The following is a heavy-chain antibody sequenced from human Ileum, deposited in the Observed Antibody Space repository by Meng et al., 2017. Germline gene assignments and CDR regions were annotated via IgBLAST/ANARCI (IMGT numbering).Heavy chain of an antibody. Sequence: QGQLGQSGAEVKKPGASVRISCAASGYTFVAYAMHWVRQAPGQRLEWMGWIYTGNGNTKYSQKFQDRVTFTRDTSATTVYMELTSLTSEDTAVYYCARGDPTTPNWLDPWGQGSLVTVSS. CDR1: GYTFVAYA. J-gene: IGHJ5*02. V-gene: IGHV1-3*04. CDR2: IYTGNGNT. CDR3: ARGDPTTPNWLDP. D-gene: IGHD1-26*01.